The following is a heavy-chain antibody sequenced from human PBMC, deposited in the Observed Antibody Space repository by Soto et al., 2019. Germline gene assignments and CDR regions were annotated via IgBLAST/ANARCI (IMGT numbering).Heavy chain of an antibody. CDR2: IIPIFGTA. CDR1: GGTFSSYA. Sequence: SVKVSCKASGGTFSSYAISWVRQAPGQGLEWMGGIIPIFGTANYAQKFQGRVTITADESTSTAYMELSSLRSEDTAVYYCAESPPYYYDSSGYAFDIWGQGTMVTVSS. J-gene: IGHJ3*02. V-gene: IGHV1-69*13. D-gene: IGHD3-22*01. CDR3: AESPPYYYDSSGYAFDI.